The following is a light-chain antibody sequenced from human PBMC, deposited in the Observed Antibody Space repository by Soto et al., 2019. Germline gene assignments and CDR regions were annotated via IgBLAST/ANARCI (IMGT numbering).Light chain of an antibody. CDR1: SSDVGGYNY. CDR2: DVS. J-gene: IGLJ1*01. V-gene: IGLV2-14*01. Sequence: QSALTQPASVSGSPGQSITISCTGTSSDVGGYNYVSWYQQHPGKAPKLMIYDVSNRPSGVSNRVSGSKSGNTAALTISGLHAEDEADYYFSSYTSSSTLVFGTGTKVTVL. CDR3: SSYTSSSTLV.